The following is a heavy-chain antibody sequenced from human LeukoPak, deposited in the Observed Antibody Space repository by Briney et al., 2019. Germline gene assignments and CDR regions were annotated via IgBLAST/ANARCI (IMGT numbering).Heavy chain of an antibody. Sequence: GSLRLSCAASGFTFSSYSMNWVRQPPGKGLEWIGEIFHSGSTNYNPSLKSRVNISVDKSKNQLSLNLAFVTAADTAVYYCARELGGDFDALDYWGQGTLVTVSS. V-gene: IGHV4-4*02. D-gene: IGHD4-17*01. CDR3: ARELGGDFDALDY. CDR2: IFHSGST. CDR1: GFTFSSYSM. J-gene: IGHJ4*02.